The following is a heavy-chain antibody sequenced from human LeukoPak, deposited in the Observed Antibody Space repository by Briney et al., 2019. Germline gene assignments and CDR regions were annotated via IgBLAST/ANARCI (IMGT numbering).Heavy chain of an antibody. D-gene: IGHD2-15*01. CDR2: ISVGGGST. V-gene: IGHV3-23*01. CDR1: GFPFGSYA. Sequence: GGSLRLAWAASGFPFGSYAMSWVRRAPGKGLKGVSAISVGGGSTYYADSVKGRFTISRDNSKNTLYLQMNSLRAEDTAVYYCAKVTGRGYCSGGSCYGAFDIWGQGTMVTVSS. J-gene: IGHJ3*02. CDR3: AKVTGRGYCSGGSCYGAFDI.